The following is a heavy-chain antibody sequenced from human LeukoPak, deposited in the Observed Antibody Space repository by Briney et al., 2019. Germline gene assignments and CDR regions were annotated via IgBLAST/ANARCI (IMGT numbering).Heavy chain of an antibody. CDR3: TRTVYDLRAQRLIPGLDY. D-gene: IGHD6-25*01. V-gene: IGHV3-48*03. J-gene: IGHJ4*02. CDR1: GFTFRTYE. CDR2: IGTIIITT. Sequence: GGSLRLSCGASGFTFRTYEMNWFRRAPGKGLEGVSYIGTIIITTYYADSVKGRFTVSTADAKGSLYPQMTSLRDEDTADYSCTRTVYDLRAQRLIPGLDYWGQGTLVTVSS.